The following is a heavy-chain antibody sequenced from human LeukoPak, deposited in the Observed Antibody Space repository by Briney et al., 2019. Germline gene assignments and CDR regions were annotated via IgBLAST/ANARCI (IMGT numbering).Heavy chain of an antibody. V-gene: IGHV1-2*02. Sequence: ASVKVSCKASGYTFTGYYMHWVRQAPGQGLEWMGWINPNSGGTNYAQKFQGRVTMTRDTSISTAYMELSRLRSDDTAVYCCALRGSGSYEGYFDYWGQGTLVTVSS. CDR2: INPNSGGT. D-gene: IGHD3-10*01. CDR1: GYTFTGYY. J-gene: IGHJ4*02. CDR3: ALRGSGSYEGYFDY.